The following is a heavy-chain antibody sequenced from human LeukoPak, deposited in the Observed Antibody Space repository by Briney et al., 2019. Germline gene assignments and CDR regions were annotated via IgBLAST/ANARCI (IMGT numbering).Heavy chain of an antibody. J-gene: IGHJ4*02. CDR1: GFTLSDTY. Sequence: SLKISCAASGFTLSDTYMSWIRQPPGKGLEWVSYIGSSASTIYYADSVKGRFTISRDNAKNSLYLQMNSLRAEDTAVYYCARKTGPIDCWGQGTLVTVSS. CDR3: ARKTGPIDC. V-gene: IGHV3-11*01. CDR2: IGSSASTI.